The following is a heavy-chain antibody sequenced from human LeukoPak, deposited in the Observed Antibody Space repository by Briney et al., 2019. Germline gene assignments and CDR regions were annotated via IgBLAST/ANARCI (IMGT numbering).Heavy chain of an antibody. CDR2: IYYSEST. D-gene: IGHD4-23*01. J-gene: IGHJ3*02. V-gene: IGHV4-30-4*08. Sequence: SETLSLTCTVSGGSISSGDYYWSWIRQPPGKGLEWIGYIYYSESTYYNPSLKHRVTISVDTSKNQFSLKLSSVTAADTAVYYCAREPTVVTGALDIWGQGTMVTVSS. CDR1: GGSISSGDYY. CDR3: AREPTVVTGALDI.